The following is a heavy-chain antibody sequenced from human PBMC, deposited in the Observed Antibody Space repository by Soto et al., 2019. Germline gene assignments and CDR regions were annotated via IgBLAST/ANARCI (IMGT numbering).Heavy chain of an antibody. CDR3: ARDQIWFGDFHYYGMDV. V-gene: IGHV4-4*02. CDR2: IYHSGSP. Sequence: PSETLSLTCAVSGCSISDTNWWTWVRQTPGKGLEWIGEIYHSGSPTYSPSLRGRATISVDKSNNQFSLRLRYVTAADTAVYYCARDQIWFGDFHYYGMDVWGQGTTVTVSS. CDR1: GCSISDTNW. J-gene: IGHJ6*02. D-gene: IGHD3-10*01.